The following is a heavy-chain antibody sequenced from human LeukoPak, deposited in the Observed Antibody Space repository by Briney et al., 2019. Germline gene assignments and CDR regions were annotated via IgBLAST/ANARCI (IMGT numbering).Heavy chain of an antibody. CDR2: IIPIFATA. J-gene: IGHJ5*02. Sequence: SVKVSCKASGGTFSSYTLNWVRQAPGQGLEWMGGIIPIFATADYAQKFQGRVTITADESTSTVYMELSSLRSEDTALYYCARDNSADNSWWLDPWGQGTLATVSS. V-gene: IGHV1-69*13. CDR3: ARDNSADNSWWLDP. CDR1: GGTFSSYT. D-gene: IGHD1-20*01.